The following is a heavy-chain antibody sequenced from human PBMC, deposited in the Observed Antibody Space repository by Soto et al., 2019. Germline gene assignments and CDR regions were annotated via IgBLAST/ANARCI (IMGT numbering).Heavy chain of an antibody. Sequence: QVQLQESGPGLVKPSGTLSLTCAVSSGSISSSNWWSWVRQPPGMGLEWIGEIYHSGSTNYNPSLKSRVTISVDKSKNQFSLKLSSVTAADTAVYYCARANDILTGYYRGSGYMDVWGKGTTVTVSS. D-gene: IGHD3-9*01. CDR1: SGSISSSNW. CDR3: ARANDILTGYYRGSGYMDV. J-gene: IGHJ6*03. CDR2: IYHSGST. V-gene: IGHV4-4*02.